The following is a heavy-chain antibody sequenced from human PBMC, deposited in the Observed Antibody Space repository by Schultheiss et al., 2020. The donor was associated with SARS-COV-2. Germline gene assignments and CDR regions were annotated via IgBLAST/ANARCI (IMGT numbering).Heavy chain of an antibody. J-gene: IGHJ6*02. CDR1: GFTFSDYY. D-gene: IGHD3-3*01. Sequence: GGSLRLSCAASGFTFSDYYMSWIRQAPGKGLEWVSYISSSGSTIYYADSVKGRFTISRDNSKNTLYLQMNSLRAEDTAVYYCARGGFSGFWSGYSHYYYGMDVWGQGTTVTVSS. CDR2: ISSSGSTI. CDR3: ARGGFSGFWSGYSHYYYGMDV. V-gene: IGHV3-11*04.